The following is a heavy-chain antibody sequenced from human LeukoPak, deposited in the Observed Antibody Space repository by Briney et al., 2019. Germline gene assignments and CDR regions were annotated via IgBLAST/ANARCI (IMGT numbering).Heavy chain of an antibody. D-gene: IGHD6-19*01. CDR1: GDSISSSSYY. CDR2: IYYSGNT. J-gene: IGHJ4*02. Sequence: ASETLSLTCTVSGDSISSSSYYWGWIRQPPGKGLEWIGNIYYSGNTYYNPSLESRVTISVDTSKNQFSLKLSSVTAADTAVYYCARGASSGWSDYWGQGTLVTVSS. CDR3: ARGASSGWSDY. V-gene: IGHV4-39*07.